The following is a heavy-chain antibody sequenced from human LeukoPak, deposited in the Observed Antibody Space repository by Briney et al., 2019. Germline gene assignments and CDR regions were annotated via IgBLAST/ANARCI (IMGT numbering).Heavy chain of an antibody. V-gene: IGHV3-48*02. CDR2: ISSSSSTI. J-gene: IGHJ6*02. CDR1: GFTFSSYS. D-gene: IGHD2-8*01. Sequence: GGSLRLSCAASGFTFSSYSMNWVRQAPGKGLEWVSYISSSSSTIYYADSVKGRFTISRDNAKNSLYLQMNSLRDEDTAVYYCARDKNGYYYYGMDVWGQGTTVTVSS. CDR3: ARDKNGYYYYGMDV.